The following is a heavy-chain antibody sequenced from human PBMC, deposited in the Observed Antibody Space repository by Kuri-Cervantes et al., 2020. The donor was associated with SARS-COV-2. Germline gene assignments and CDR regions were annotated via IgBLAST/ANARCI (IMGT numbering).Heavy chain of an antibody. V-gene: IGHV1-18*04. CDR3: ARVQGAAGTGNTDY. J-gene: IGHJ4*02. CDR2: IGAYNGNT. D-gene: IGHD6-13*01. Sequence: ASVKVSCKASGYTFTSYGISWVRQAPGQGLEWMGWIGAYNGNTNYAQKLQGRVTMTTDTSTSTAYMELRSLRSDDTAVYYCARVQGAAGTGNTDYWGQGTLVTVSS. CDR1: GYTFTSYG.